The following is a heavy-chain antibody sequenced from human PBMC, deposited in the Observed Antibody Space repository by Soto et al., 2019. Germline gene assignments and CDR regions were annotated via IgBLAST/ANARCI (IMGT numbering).Heavy chain of an antibody. CDR3: AKHRFYGDYNRWFDP. Sequence: EVQLLESGGGLVQPGGYLRLSCAASGFTFTLNAMSWVRQAPGKGLEWVSAISGDTTTTYYADSVKGRFTISRDSSKSTLYLQMNSLRAEDTAVYYCAKHRFYGDYNRWFDPWGQGTLVTVSS. CDR2: ISGDTTTT. D-gene: IGHD4-17*01. J-gene: IGHJ5*02. V-gene: IGHV3-23*01. CDR1: GFTFTLNA.